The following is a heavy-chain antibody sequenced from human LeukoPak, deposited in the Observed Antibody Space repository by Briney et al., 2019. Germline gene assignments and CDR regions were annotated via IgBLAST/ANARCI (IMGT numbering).Heavy chain of an antibody. CDR2: IGSRGSYI. CDR3: ARAPSPGYYDSNGYLLA. D-gene: IGHD3-22*01. Sequence: PGGSLRLSCVAPGFTFTSYSMNWVRQAPGKGLEWVSSIGSRGSYIYYADSVKGRFTISRDNAQNSLYLQKNSPRDESTAVYYSARAPSPGYYDSNGYLLAWGKGTLVTVSS. CDR1: GFTFTSYS. J-gene: IGHJ5*02. V-gene: IGHV3-21*03.